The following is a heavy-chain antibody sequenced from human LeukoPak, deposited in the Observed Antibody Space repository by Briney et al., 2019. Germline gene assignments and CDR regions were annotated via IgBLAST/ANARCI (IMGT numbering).Heavy chain of an antibody. CDR2: IYYSGNT. V-gene: IGHV4-59*01. D-gene: IGHD6-19*01. CDR1: DGSISTYY. CDR3: ATVASGWYPDY. J-gene: IGHJ4*02. Sequence: PSETLSLTCTVSDGSISTYYWNWIRQPPGKGLEWIGYIYYSGNTNYNPSLKSRLTISIDTSQNQFSLKLNSVTAADTAVYYCATVASGWYPDYWGQGALVTVAS.